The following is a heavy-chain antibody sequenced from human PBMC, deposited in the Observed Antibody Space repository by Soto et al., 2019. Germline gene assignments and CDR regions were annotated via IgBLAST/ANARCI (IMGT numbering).Heavy chain of an antibody. J-gene: IGHJ6*02. D-gene: IGHD3-3*01. CDR3: AIWSGYYTQGYYYGMDV. Sequence: SVKVSCKASGGTFSSYAISWVRQAPGQGLEWMGGIIPIFGTANYAQKFQGRVTITADESTSTAYMELSSLRSEDTAVYYCAIWSGYYTQGYYYGMDVWGQGTTVTVSS. CDR1: GGTFSSYA. V-gene: IGHV1-69*13. CDR2: IIPIFGTA.